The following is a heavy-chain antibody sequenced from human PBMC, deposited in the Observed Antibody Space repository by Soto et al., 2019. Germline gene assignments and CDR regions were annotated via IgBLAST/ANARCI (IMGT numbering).Heavy chain of an antibody. V-gene: IGHV4-61*01. J-gene: IGHJ4*02. CDR2: IFYIAST. CDR3: ARGSHRRRWLQSGSFDY. Sequence: SETLCLTCTVSGGSVSNDSYYWACIRQAPGKGLEWIGDIFYIASTNYTPSLKSRVTISVDTSKNQFSMKLSSVTAADTAVYYCARGSHRRRWLQSGSFDYWRQRTLVTVSS. CDR1: GGSVSNDSYY. D-gene: IGHD5-12*01.